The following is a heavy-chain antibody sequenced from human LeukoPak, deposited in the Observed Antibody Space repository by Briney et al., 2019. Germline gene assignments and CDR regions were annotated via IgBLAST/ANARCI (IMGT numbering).Heavy chain of an antibody. Sequence: PSETLSLTCAVYGGSFSGYYWSWIRQPPGKGPEWIGEINHSGCTNYNPSLKSRVTISVDTSKNQFSLKLSSVTAADTAVYYCARGGSEYRFGESSPPAYWGQGTLVTVSS. J-gene: IGHJ4*02. CDR3: ARGGSEYRFGESSPPAY. V-gene: IGHV4-34*01. CDR1: GGSFSGYY. CDR2: INHSGCT. D-gene: IGHD3-10*01.